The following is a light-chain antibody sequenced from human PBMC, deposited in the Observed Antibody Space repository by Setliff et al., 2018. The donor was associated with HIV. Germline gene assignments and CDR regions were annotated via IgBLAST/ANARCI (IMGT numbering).Light chain of an antibody. CDR3: SSYASSGTLMV. V-gene: IGLV2-14*03. CDR2: DVT. CDR1: TNDVGNYNY. J-gene: IGLJ1*01. Sequence: QSVLTQPASVSGSPGQSITVSCTGTTNDVGNYNYVSWYQQHPGKAPKPMIYDVTNRPSGVSNRFSGSKSANTASLTISGLQAEDEADYYCSSYASSGTLMVFGTGTKGTVL.